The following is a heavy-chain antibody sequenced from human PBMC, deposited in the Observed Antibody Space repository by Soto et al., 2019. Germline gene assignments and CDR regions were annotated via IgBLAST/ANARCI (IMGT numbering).Heavy chain of an antibody. CDR3: ARVSDSSGIN. D-gene: IGHD6-19*01. Sequence: EVQLVESGGGLVQPGGSLRLSCAASGFTFSRYYVHWVRQASGKGLEWVSAIGSDGDTYYPGSVKGRFTISRENAKNSLYLQMNSLRAGDTAVYYCARVSDSSGINWGQGTLVTVSS. CDR2: IGSDGDT. CDR1: GFTFSRYY. V-gene: IGHV3-13*01. J-gene: IGHJ4*02.